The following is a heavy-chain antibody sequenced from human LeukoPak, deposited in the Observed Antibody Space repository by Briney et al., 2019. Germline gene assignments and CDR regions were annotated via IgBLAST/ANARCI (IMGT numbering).Heavy chain of an antibody. CDR1: GGTFISYA. CDR3: ARIPGYSSSWYSYYYYGMDV. Sequence: GASVKVSCKASGGTFISYAISWVRQAPGQGLEWMGGIIPIFGTANYAQKFQGRVTITADESTSTAYMELSSLRSEDTAVYYCARIPGYSSSWYSYYYYGMDVWGQGTTVTVSS. J-gene: IGHJ6*02. D-gene: IGHD6-13*01. V-gene: IGHV1-69*13. CDR2: IIPIFGTA.